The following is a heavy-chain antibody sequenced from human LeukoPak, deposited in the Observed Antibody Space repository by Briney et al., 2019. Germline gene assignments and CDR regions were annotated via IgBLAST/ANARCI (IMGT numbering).Heavy chain of an antibody. V-gene: IGHV3-21*06. J-gene: IGHJ4*02. CDR3: AREMDYYDSDGDY. CDR1: GFTLTSHS. Sequence: GGSLRLSCLVSGFTLTSHSINWVRLAPGKGLEWVSCITTSRAYTFYADSVKGRFTISRDSAKNSVYLEMNNLKVEDSAIYYCAREMDYYDSDGDYWGQGTLVSVSA. CDR2: ITTSRAYT. D-gene: IGHD3-22*01.